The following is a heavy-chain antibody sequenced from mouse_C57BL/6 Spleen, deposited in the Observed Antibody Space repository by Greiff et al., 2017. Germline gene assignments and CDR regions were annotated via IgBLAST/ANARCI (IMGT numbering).Heavy chain of an antibody. D-gene: IGHD2-2*01. CDR2: ISSGSSTI. Sequence: EVKVVESGGGLVKPGGSLKLSCAASGFTFSDYGMHWVRQAPEKGLEWVAYISSGSSTIYYADTVKGRFTISRDNAKNTLFLQMTSLRSEDTAMYYCARHGYDDFDYWGQGTTLTVSS. V-gene: IGHV5-17*01. CDR3: ARHGYDDFDY. CDR1: GFTFSDYG. J-gene: IGHJ2*01.